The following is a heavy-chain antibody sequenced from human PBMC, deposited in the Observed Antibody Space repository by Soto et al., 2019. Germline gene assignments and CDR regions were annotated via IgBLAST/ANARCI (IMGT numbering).Heavy chain of an antibody. CDR3: ARDRGYSCFDY. Sequence: PVGSLRLSCAASGFTFSSSWMNWVRQAPGKGLEWVAGIKEDGSEKYYVDFVKGRFTISRDNAENSLYLQMNGLRAEDTAVYYCARDRGYSCFDYWGLGTLVTVSS. D-gene: IGHD5-18*01. CDR1: GFTFSSSW. J-gene: IGHJ4*02. V-gene: IGHV3-7*01. CDR2: IKEDGSEK.